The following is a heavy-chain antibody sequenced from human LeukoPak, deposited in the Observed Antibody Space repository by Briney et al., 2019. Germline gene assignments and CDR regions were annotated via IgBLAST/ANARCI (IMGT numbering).Heavy chain of an antibody. J-gene: IGHJ3*02. CDR2: IYTSGST. V-gene: IGHV4-61*02. CDR1: GGSISSGSYY. Sequence: SQTLSLTCTVSGGSISSGSYYWSWIRQPAGKGLEWIGRIYTSGSTNYNPSLKSRVTISVDTSKNQFSLKLSSVTAADTAVYYCARVMYDSSGYYYVPDAFDIWGQGTMVTVSS. D-gene: IGHD3-22*01. CDR3: ARVMYDSSGYYYVPDAFDI.